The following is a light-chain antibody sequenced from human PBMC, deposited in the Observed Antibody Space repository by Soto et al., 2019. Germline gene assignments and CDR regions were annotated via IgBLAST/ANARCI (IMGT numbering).Light chain of an antibody. CDR3: QQRSNWPPIT. CDR1: QSVSSSY. CDR2: DTS. Sequence: TPSPSTLSASVVDTVIVTCRASQSVSSSYLAWYQQKPGQAPRLLIYDTSNRATGIPARFSGSGSGTDFTLTISSLEPEDFAVYYCQQRSNWPPITFGQGTRLEIK. V-gene: IGKV3-11*01. J-gene: IGKJ5*01.